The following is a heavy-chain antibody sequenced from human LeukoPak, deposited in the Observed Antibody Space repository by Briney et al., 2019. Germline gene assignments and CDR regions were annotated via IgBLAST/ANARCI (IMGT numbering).Heavy chain of an antibody. J-gene: IGHJ4*02. CDR2: ISAYNGNT. Sequence: GASVKVSCKASGYTVTSYGISWVRQAPGQGLEWMGWISAYNGNTNYAQKLQGRVTMTTDTSTSTAYMELRSLRSDDTAVYYCARESDLEINYHDSSGYYGYWGQGTLVTVSS. D-gene: IGHD3-22*01. CDR1: GYTVTSYG. V-gene: IGHV1-18*01. CDR3: ARESDLEINYHDSSGYYGY.